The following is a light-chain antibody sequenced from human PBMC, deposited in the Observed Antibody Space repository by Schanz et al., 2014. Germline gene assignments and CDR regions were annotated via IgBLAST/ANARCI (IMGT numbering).Light chain of an antibody. CDR2: GAT. V-gene: IGKV3-15*01. CDR1: QSVFSN. CDR3: QQYNNWPLT. Sequence: EVVMTQSPATLSVSPGEGATLSCRASQSVFSNLAWYQQRPGQAPRLLIYGATTRASGIPARFSGSGSGTEFTLTISSLQSEDFAVYYCQQYNNWPLTFGGGTKVEIK. J-gene: IGKJ4*01.